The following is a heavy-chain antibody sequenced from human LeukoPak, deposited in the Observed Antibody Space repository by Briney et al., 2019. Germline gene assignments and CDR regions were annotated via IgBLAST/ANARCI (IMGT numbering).Heavy chain of an antibody. CDR3: AREGGGSGYYTS. Sequence: SETLSLTCTVSGGSISSYYWSWIRQSPGKGLEWIGYIYYSGSTNYNPSLKSRVTISVDTSKNQFSLKLSSVTAADTAVYYCAREGGGSGYYTSWGQGTLVTVSS. J-gene: IGHJ4*02. D-gene: IGHD3-22*01. CDR1: GGSISSYY. V-gene: IGHV4-59*01. CDR2: IYYSGST.